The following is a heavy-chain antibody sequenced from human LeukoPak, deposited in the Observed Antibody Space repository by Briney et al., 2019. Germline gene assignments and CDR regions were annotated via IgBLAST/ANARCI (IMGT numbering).Heavy chain of an antibody. CDR1: AFTFSSYA. V-gene: IGHV3-30*02. CDR2: IRYDGSNK. Sequence: GGSLRLSCAASAFTFSSYAMHWVRQAPGKGLEWVAVIRYDGSNKYYADPVKGRFTISRDNSKNTLYLQVNSLRAEDTAVYYCAKSMYFLGYCSSASCPDHYMDVWGKGTTVTVSS. D-gene: IGHD2-2*01. CDR3: AKSMYFLGYCSSASCPDHYMDV. J-gene: IGHJ6*03.